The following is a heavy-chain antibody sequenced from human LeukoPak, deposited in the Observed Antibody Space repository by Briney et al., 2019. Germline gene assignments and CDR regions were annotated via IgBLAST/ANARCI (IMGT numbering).Heavy chain of an antibody. V-gene: IGHV1-18*01. Sequence: GASVKVSCKASGYTFTSYGISWLRQAPGQGLEWMGWISAYNGNTNYAQKLQGRVTMTTDTSTSTAYMELRSLRSDDTAVYYCARGGSEITVPYYFDYWGQGTLVTVSS. CDR2: ISAYNGNT. D-gene: IGHD6-19*01. CDR3: ARGGSEITVPYYFDY. CDR1: GYTFTSYG. J-gene: IGHJ4*02.